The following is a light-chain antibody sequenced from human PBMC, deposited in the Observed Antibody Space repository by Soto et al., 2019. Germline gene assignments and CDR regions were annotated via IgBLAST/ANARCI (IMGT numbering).Light chain of an antibody. CDR3: QQYNNWPET. J-gene: IGKJ1*01. V-gene: IGKV3-15*01. CDR2: AVS. Sequence: EILMTQSPATLSVTPGERATLSCRASQSVSNNLAWYQQKPGQAPRLLIYAVSSRPAGIPARFSGSGSGTEFTLTISSLQSEDFAVYYCQQYNNWPETFGQGTKVDI. CDR1: QSVSNN.